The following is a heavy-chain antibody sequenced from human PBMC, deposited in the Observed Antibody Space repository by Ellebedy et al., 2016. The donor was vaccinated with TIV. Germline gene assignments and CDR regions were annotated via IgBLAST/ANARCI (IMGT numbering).Heavy chain of an antibody. Sequence: PGGSLRLSCAASGFTFSSYAMHWVRQAPGKGLEWVAVISYDGSNKYYADSVKGRFTISRDNAKNTLYLQMNSLRGEDTAVYFCAKDLRYTTGWGGALDIWGQGAMVTVSS. CDR2: ISYDGSNK. J-gene: IGHJ3*02. D-gene: IGHD2-8*02. V-gene: IGHV3-30-3*01. CDR1: GFTFSSYA. CDR3: AKDLRYTTGWGGALDI.